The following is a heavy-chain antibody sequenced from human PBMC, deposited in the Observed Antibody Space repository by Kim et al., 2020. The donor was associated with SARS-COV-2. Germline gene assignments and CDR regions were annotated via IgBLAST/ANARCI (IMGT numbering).Heavy chain of an antibody. J-gene: IGHJ4*02. CDR3: ARNQKIPQYYDFWSGYLDY. CDR2: IKQDGSEK. CDR1: GFTFSSYW. Sequence: GGSLRLSCAASGFTFSSYWMSWVRQAPGKGLEWVANIKQDGSEKYYVDSVKGRFTISRDNVKNSLYLQMNSLRAEDTAVYYCARNQKIPQYYDFWSGYLDYWGQGTLVTVSS. V-gene: IGHV3-7*01. D-gene: IGHD3-3*01.